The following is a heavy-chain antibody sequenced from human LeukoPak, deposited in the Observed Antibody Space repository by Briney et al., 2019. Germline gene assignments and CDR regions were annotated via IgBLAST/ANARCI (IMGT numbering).Heavy chain of an antibody. Sequence: PGGSLGLFCAASGFTFSDYYMSWIRQAPGRGLEWVSYISSSGSTIYYADSVKGRFTISRDNAKNSLYLQMNSLRAEDTAVYYCARDCAKFWSLYYYYYMDVWGKGTTVTVSS. V-gene: IGHV3-11*01. CDR2: ISSSGSTI. J-gene: IGHJ6*03. D-gene: IGHD3-3*01. CDR1: GFTFSDYY. CDR3: ARDCAKFWSLYYYYYMDV.